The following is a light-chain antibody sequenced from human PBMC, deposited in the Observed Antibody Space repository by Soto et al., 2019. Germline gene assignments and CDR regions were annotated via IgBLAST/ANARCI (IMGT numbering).Light chain of an antibody. CDR3: GSRTADNHLVV. CDR2: EVT. J-gene: IGLJ3*02. Sequence: QSALTQPPSASGSPGQSVTISCTGTSSDIGGYNYVSWYQQHPDKAPKLMIYEVTQRPSGVPDRFSGSKSGNTASLTVSGLQAEDEADYYCGSRTADNHLVVFGGGTQVTVL. CDR1: SSDIGGYNY. V-gene: IGLV2-8*01.